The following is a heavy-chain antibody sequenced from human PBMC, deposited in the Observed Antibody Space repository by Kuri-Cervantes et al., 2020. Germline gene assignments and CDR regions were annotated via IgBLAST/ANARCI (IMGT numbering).Heavy chain of an antibody. V-gene: IGHV4-39*01. Sequence: SETLSLTCTVSGGSISSGRYYWGWIRQPPGRGLEWIGSIYYYDGTPYSNPSLKSRVTISIDTPKNQFSLKLSSVTAADTAVYYCASYYSSGWYVDYWGQGTLVTVSS. CDR1: GGSISSGRYY. J-gene: IGHJ4*02. CDR3: ASYYSSGWYVDY. D-gene: IGHD6-19*01. CDR2: IYYYDGTP.